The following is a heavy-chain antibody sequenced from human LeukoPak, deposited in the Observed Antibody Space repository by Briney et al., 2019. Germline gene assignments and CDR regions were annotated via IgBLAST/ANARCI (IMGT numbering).Heavy chain of an antibody. CDR2: ISSNGGRT. CDR3: AKGIFGLIISNFDS. J-gene: IGHJ4*02. CDR1: GFTFSNYA. D-gene: IGHD3/OR15-3a*01. V-gene: IGHV3-64*01. Sequence: GGSLRLSCAASGFTFSNYAMHWVRQAPGKGLEYVSGISSNGGRTYFGNSVKGRFTISRDNAKNSLYLQMTSLRPEDSALYFCAKGIFGLIISNFDSWGQGIRVTVSS.